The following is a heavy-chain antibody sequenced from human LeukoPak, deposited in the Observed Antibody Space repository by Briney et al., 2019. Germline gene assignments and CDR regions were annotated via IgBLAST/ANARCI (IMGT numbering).Heavy chain of an antibody. CDR2: IKQDGSEK. J-gene: IGHJ3*02. Sequence: GGSLRLSCAASGFIFSNSAMNWVRQAPGKGLEWVANIKQDGSEKYYVDSVKGRFTISRDDAKNSLYLQMNSLRAEDTAVYYCAREGHIVSAFDIWGQGTMVTVSS. CDR1: GFIFSNSA. V-gene: IGHV3-7*01. CDR3: AREGHIVSAFDI. D-gene: IGHD2-21*01.